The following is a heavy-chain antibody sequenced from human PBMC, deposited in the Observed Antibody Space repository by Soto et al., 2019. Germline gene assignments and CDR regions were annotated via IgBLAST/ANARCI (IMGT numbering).Heavy chain of an antibody. CDR1: GFTFSSYS. CDR3: ARDSRFSEWFPTTHGMDV. J-gene: IGHJ6*02. V-gene: IGHV3-21*06. D-gene: IGHD3-3*01. Sequence: GGSLRLSCAASGFTFSSYSMNWVRQAPGKGLEWVSSISSSSSYIYYADSVKGRFTISRDNAKNSLYLQMNSLRAEDTAVYYCARDSRFSEWFPTTHGMDVWGQGTTVTVSS. CDR2: ISSSSSYI.